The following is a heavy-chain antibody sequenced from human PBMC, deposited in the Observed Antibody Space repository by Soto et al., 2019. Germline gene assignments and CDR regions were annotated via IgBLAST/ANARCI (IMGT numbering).Heavy chain of an antibody. J-gene: IGHJ4*02. CDR1: GFTFSDYA. CDR2: VSHDGRNT. Sequence: VQLVESGGGVVQPGRSLRLSCAASGFTFSDYAMHWVRQAPGKGLEWVAVVSHDGRNTHYADSVKGRFTISRDSSKNTVSLDMTSLRAEDTAVYSCAKGGRRWLVTSDFNYWGQGALVTVSS. V-gene: IGHV3-30*18. CDR3: AKGGRRWLVTSDFNY. D-gene: IGHD6-19*01.